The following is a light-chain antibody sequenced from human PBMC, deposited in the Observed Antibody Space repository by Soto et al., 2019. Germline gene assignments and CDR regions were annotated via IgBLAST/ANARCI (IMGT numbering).Light chain of an antibody. CDR1: PSVSSSY. Sequence: EIVLTQSQGPLSLSPGSCSTLSEKASPSVSSSYLAWYQQKPGQAPRLLIYGASSRATRIPDRFSGSGSGTDFTLTISRLEPEDFAVYYCQQYGSSGITFGQGTRLEIK. CDR2: GAS. V-gene: IGKV3-20*01. CDR3: QQYGSSGIT. J-gene: IGKJ5*01.